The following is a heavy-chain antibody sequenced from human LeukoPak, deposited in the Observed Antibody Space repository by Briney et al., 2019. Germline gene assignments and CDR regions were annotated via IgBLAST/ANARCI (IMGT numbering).Heavy chain of an antibody. J-gene: IGHJ4*02. Sequence: ASVKVSCKASGYSFTSYAITWVRQAPGQGLEWMGWISGSNGNTNYAQKFQGRVTITADESTSTAYMELSSLRSEDTAVYYCARERYCSGGSCYSWGQGTLVTVSS. D-gene: IGHD2-15*01. CDR3: ARERYCSGGSCYS. CDR1: GYSFTSYA. V-gene: IGHV1-18*01. CDR2: ISGSNGNT.